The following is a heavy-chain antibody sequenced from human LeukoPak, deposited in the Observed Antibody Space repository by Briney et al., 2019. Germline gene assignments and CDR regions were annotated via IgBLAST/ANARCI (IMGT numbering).Heavy chain of an antibody. CDR2: ISSSSNYI. CDR1: GFTFSIYS. CDR3: ARAGPADY. J-gene: IGHJ4*02. Sequence: GGSLRLSCAASGFTFSIYSMNWVRQAPGKGLEWVSSISSSSNYICYADSVKGRFTISRDNAKNSLYLQMNSLRAEDTAVYYCARAGPADYWGQGTLVTVSS. V-gene: IGHV3-21*01.